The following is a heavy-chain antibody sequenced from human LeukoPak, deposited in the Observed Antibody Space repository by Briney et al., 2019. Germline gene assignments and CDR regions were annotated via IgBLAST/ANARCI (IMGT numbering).Heavy chain of an antibody. CDR2: IYTSGST. V-gene: IGHV4-61*02. D-gene: IGHD3-10*01. CDR3: ARLPFLWFGEPMRGYFDY. CDR1: GGSISSGSYY. J-gene: IGHJ4*02. Sequence: PSETLSLTCTVSGGSISSGSYYWSWIRQPAGKGLEWIGRIYTSGSTNYNPPLKSRVTISVDTSKNQFSLKLSSVTAADTAVYYCARLPFLWFGEPMRGYFDYWGQGTLVTVSS.